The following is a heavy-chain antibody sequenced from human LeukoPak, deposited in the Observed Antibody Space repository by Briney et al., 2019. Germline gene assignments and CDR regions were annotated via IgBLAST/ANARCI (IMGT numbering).Heavy chain of an antibody. V-gene: IGHV4-31*03. J-gene: IGHJ5*02. Sequence: PSETLSLTCTVSGGSISSGGYYWRWLRQHPGKGLEGIGYIYYSGSTYYNPSLKSRVTISVDTSKNQFSLKLSSVTAADTAVYYCARGVDRGRIAAAGNNWFDPWGQGTLVTVSS. CDR2: IYYSGST. D-gene: IGHD6-13*01. CDR3: ARGVDRGRIAAAGNNWFDP. CDR1: GGSISSGGYY.